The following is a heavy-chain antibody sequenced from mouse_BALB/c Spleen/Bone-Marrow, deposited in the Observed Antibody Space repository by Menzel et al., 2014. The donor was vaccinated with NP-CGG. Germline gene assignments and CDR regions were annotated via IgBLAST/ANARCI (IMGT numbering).Heavy chain of an antibody. CDR3: AREGYGNSYAMDY. V-gene: IGHV1-69*01. CDR2: IDTSDSYT. CDR1: GYTFTDYW. Sequence: QVQLQQSGAELVMPGASVKMSCKASGYTFTDYWMHWVKQRPGQGLEWIGAIDTSDSYTSYNQKFKGKATLTVDESSSTAYMQLSSLTSEDSAVYYCAREGYGNSYAMDYWGQGTSVTVSS. D-gene: IGHD2-1*01. J-gene: IGHJ4*01.